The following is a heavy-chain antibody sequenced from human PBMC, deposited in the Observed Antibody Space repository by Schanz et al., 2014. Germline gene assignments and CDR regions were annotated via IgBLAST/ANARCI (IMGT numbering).Heavy chain of an antibody. CDR3: AKDPRGDKNDRAYYFDY. CDR1: GFTFSSYA. CDR2: ISSGGNP. Sequence: EVQLLESGGGLVQPGGSLRLSCAASGFTFSSYAMSWVRQAPGKGLEWVSSISSGGNPYYANSVKGRFGISRDNSENTLYLQMSSLRVEETAVYYCAKDPRGDKNDRAYYFDYWGQGTLVSVSS. J-gene: IGHJ4*02. D-gene: IGHD3-10*01. V-gene: IGHV3-23*01.